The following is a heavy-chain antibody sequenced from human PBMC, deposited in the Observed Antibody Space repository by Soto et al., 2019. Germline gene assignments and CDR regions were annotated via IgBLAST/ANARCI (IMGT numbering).Heavy chain of an antibody. CDR2: IYPGDSDT. J-gene: IGHJ6*02. D-gene: IGHD6-13*01. CDR1: GYSFTSYW. CDR3: AIQLNPYSSSRSYYYYGMDV. V-gene: IGHV5-51*01. Sequence: PGESLKISCKGSGYSFTSYWIGWVRQMPGKDMEWMGIIYPGDSDTRYSPSFKGQVTISADKSISTAYLHGSSLKPSNPAMYYFAIQLNPYSSSRSYYYYGMDVWGQGTMVTVSS.